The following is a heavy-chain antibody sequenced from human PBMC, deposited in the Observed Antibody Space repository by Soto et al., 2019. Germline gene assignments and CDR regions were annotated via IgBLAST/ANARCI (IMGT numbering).Heavy chain of an antibody. CDR1: GGSISSSSYY. D-gene: IGHD5-12*01. Sequence: SETLSLTCTVSGGSISSSSYYWGWIRQPPGKGLEWIGSIYYSGSTYYNPSLKSRVTISVDTSKNQFSLKLSSVTAADTAVYYCAGGSREYSGYCDYWGQGTLVTVSS. CDR3: AGGSREYSGYCDY. CDR2: IYYSGST. J-gene: IGHJ4*02. V-gene: IGHV4-39*01.